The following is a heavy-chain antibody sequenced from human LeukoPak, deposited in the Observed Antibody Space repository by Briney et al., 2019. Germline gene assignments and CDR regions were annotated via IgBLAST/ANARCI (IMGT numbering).Heavy chain of an antibody. CDR3: AREGHLIQSWDY. V-gene: IGHV3-30-3*01. Sequence: GGSLRLSCAASGFTFSSYAMHWVRQAPGKGLEWVAVISYDGSNKYYADSVKGRFTISRDNSKNTLYLQMNSLRAEDTAVYYCAREGHLIQSWDYWGQGTLVTVSS. J-gene: IGHJ4*02. CDR1: GFTFSSYA. CDR2: ISYDGSNK. D-gene: IGHD5-18*01.